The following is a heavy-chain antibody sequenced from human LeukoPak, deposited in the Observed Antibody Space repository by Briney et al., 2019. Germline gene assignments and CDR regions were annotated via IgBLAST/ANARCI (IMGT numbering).Heavy chain of an antibody. Sequence: GGSLSLSCAASGFTFSRYAMNWVRQAPGKGLEWVSYINTGGGNNFYAVSLKGRYTVPRDNAKNSLFLQRDSLRVEDTAVYYCVRSFCTSATCSTEHYYYVMDVWCQGTTVTVSS. V-gene: IGHV3-21*01. CDR2: INTGGGNN. J-gene: IGHJ6*02. CDR3: VRSFCTSATCSTEHYYYVMDV. D-gene: IGHD2-8*01. CDR1: GFTFSRYA.